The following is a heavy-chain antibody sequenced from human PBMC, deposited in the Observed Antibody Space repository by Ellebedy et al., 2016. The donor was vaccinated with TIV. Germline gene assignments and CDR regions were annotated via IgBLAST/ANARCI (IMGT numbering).Heavy chain of an antibody. CDR2: IHSAGTT. J-gene: IGHJ5*02. CDR3: ARVSRTGDDYSGGFDP. CDR1: GFAVSRNY. D-gene: IGHD4-23*01. V-gene: IGHV3-53*04. Sequence: GGSLRLXCAAPGFAVSRNYMTWVRRAPGKGLEWVSLIHSAGTTYYADSVKGRFTISRHSSNNTLFLQMSGLSSEDTAIYYCARVSRTGDDYSGGFDPWGQGTLVTVSS.